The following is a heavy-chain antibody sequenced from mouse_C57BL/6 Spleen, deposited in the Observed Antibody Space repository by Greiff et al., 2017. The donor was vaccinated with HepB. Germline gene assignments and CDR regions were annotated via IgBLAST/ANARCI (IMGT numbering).Heavy chain of an antibody. CDR2: IDPSDSYT. CDR3: ARYGNYGYYYAMDY. D-gene: IGHD2-1*01. V-gene: IGHV1-50*01. CDR1: GYTFTSYW. J-gene: IGHJ4*01. Sequence: QVQLKQPGAELVKPGASVKLSCKASGYTFTSYWMQWVKQRPGQGLEWIGEIDPSDSYTNYNQKFKGKATLTVDTSSSTAYMQLSSLTSEDSAVYYCARYGNYGYYYAMDYWGQGTSVTVSS.